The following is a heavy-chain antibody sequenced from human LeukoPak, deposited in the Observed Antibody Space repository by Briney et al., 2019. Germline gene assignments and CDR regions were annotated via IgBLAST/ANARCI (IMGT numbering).Heavy chain of an antibody. CDR1: GFTFSSYW. D-gene: IGHD6-13*01. CDR2: INTDGSST. V-gene: IGHV3-74*01. Sequence: PGGSLRLSCAASGFTFSSYWMHWVRQAPGKGLVWVSRINTDGSSTSYADSVKGRFTFSRDNAKNTLYLQMNSLRAEDTAVYYCARVSSSSWWALDYWGQGTLVTVSS. CDR3: ARVSSSSWWALDY. J-gene: IGHJ4*02.